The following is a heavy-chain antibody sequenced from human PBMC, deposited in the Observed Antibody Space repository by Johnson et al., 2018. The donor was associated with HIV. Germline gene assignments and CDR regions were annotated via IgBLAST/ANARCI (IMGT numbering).Heavy chain of an antibody. CDR3: AKQGSDPPL. V-gene: IGHV3-23*04. Sequence: VQLVESGGGVVQPGRSLRLSCAASGFAFSNFAMHWVRQAPGKGLEWVSSISDTSGATDYADSVKGRFTISRDNSKNTLYLQMNSLRVDDTAVYFCAKQGSDPPLWGQGTLVTVSS. CDR2: ISDTSGAT. CDR1: GFAFSNFA. J-gene: IGHJ3*01.